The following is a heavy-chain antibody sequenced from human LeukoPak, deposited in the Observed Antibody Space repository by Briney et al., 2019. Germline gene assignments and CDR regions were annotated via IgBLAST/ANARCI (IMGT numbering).Heavy chain of an antibody. D-gene: IGHD3-3*01. CDR2: IYYSGST. CDR1: GGSISSSSYY. J-gene: IGHJ3*02. V-gene: IGHV4-39*01. Sequence: PSETLSLTCSVSGGSISSSSYYWGWIRQPPGKGLEWIGSIYYSGSTYYNPSLESRVTISVDTSKNQFSLKLSSVTAADTAVYYCARLTNYDFWSGPTMDPFDIWGQGTMVTVSS. CDR3: ARLTNYDFWSGPTMDPFDI.